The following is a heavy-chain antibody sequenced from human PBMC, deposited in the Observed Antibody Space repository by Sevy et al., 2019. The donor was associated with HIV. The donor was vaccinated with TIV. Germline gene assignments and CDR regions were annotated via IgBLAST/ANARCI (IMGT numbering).Heavy chain of an antibody. J-gene: IGHJ3*01. V-gene: IGHV3-21*04. D-gene: IGHD3-22*01. CDR2: ISSGSGFI. CDR1: GFTFSSYN. CDR3: AKVLNPALESMMEVTVRSLKGFDV. Sequence: GGSLRLSCATSGFTFSSYNMNWVRQAPGKGLEWVSSISSGSGFIFYADSVKGRFTISRDNAKNTLYLQMNSLRADDTAVYYCAKVLNPALESMMEVTVRSLKGFDVWGQGTMVTVSS.